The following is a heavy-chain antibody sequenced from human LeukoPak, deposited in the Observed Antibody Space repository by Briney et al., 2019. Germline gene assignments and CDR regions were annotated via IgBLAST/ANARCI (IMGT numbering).Heavy chain of an antibody. V-gene: IGHV4-59*01. CDR3: ARGDSSSWYRYYYYMDV. CDR2: IYYSGST. CDR1: GGSISSYY. Sequence: PSETLSLTCTVSGGSISSYYWSWIRQPPGKGLEWIGYIYYSGSTNYNPSLKSRVTISVDTSKNQFSLKLSSVTAADTAVYYCARGDSSSWYRYYYYMDVWGKGTTVTVSS. D-gene: IGHD6-13*01. J-gene: IGHJ6*03.